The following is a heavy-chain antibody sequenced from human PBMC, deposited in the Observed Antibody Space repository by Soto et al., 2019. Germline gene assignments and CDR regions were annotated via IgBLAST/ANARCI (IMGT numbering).Heavy chain of an antibody. CDR1: GGGLSRYA. CDR2: IIPIFGTA. CDR3: ARAARSNFIDY. Sequence: GSLVKVSWKAAGGGLSRYAISWVRQAPGQGLEWMGGIIPIFGTANYAQKFQGRVTITADKSTSTAYMELSSLRSEDTAVYYCARAARSNFIDYSGQGTLLTVYS. V-gene: IGHV1-69*06. D-gene: IGHD4-4*01. J-gene: IGHJ4*02.